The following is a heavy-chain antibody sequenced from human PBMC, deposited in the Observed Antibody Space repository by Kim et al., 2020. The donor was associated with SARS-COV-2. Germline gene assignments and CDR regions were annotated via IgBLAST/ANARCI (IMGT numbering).Heavy chain of an antibody. J-gene: IGHJ6*02. D-gene: IGHD1-1*01. CDR3: ARVGWVQSHYYYYYGMDV. CDR1: GFTFSDYY. V-gene: IGHV3-11*06. CDR2: ISSSSSYT. Sequence: GGSLRLSCAASGFTFSDYYMRWIRQAPGKGLEWVSYISSSSSYTNYADSVKGRFTISRDNAKNSLYLQMNSLRAEDTAVYYCARVGWVQSHYYYYYGMDVWGQGTTVTVSS.